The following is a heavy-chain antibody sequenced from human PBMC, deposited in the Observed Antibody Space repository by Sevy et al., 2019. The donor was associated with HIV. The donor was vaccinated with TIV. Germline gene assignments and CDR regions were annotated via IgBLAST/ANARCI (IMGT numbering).Heavy chain of an antibody. V-gene: IGHV3-30*18. Sequence: GGSLRLSCAASGFTFSSYGMHWVRQAPGKGLEWVAVISYDGSNKYYADSVKGRFTISRDNSKNTLYLQMNSLRAEDTAVYYCAKELSSIVVVVAAIDYWGPGTLVTVSS. CDR2: ISYDGSNK. D-gene: IGHD2-15*01. CDR3: AKELSSIVVVVAAIDY. J-gene: IGHJ4*02. CDR1: GFTFSSYG.